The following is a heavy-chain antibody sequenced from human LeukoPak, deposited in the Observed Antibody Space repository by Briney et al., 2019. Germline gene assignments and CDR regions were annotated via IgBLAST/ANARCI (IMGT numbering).Heavy chain of an antibody. J-gene: IGHJ3*02. D-gene: IGHD2-15*01. CDR2: ISSSGRSI. V-gene: IGHV3-11*04. CDR3: PRVFCSGGSCYSVPDAFDI. CDR1: GFTLSDYY. Sequence: PGGSLRLSCAVSGFTLSDYYMSWIRQAPGKGLEWVSYISSSGRSIYYADSAKGRFTTSRDKAKNAQYLEMNSLRAEDTAVYYCPRVFCSGGSCYSVPDAFDIWGQGTMVTVSS.